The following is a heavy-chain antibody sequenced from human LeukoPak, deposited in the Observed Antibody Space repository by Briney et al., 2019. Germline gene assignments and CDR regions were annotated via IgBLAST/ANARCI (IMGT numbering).Heavy chain of an antibody. CDR3: ARLVAATRPGYYYYMDV. CDR2: IIPIFGTA. V-gene: IGHV1-69*05. Sequence: SVKVSCKASGGTFSSYAISWVRQAPGQGLEWMGGIIPIFGTANYAQKFQGRVTITTDESTSTAYMELSSLRSEDTAVYYCARLVAATRPGYYYYMDVWGKGTTVTVSS. D-gene: IGHD2-15*01. CDR1: GGTFSSYA. J-gene: IGHJ6*03.